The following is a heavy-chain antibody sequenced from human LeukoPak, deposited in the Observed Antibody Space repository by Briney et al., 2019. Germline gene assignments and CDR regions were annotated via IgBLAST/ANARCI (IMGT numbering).Heavy chain of an antibody. CDR1: GGSISSSSCY. Sequence: SETLSLTCTVSGGSISSSSCYWGWIRQPPGKGLEWIGSIYYSGSTYYNPSLKSRVTISVDTSKNQFSLKLSSVTAADTAVYYCARHSGYSGYDFDYRGQGTLVTVSS. CDR3: ARHSGYSGYDFDY. D-gene: IGHD5-12*01. CDR2: IYYSGST. V-gene: IGHV4-39*01. J-gene: IGHJ4*02.